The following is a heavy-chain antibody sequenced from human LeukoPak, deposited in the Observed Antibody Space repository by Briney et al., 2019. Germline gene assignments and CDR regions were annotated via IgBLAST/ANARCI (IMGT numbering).Heavy chain of an antibody. J-gene: IGHJ6*03. CDR1: GFTFSSYG. CDR2: IKQDGSEK. D-gene: IGHD4/OR15-4a*01. Sequence: GGSLRLSCAASGFTFSSYGMSWVRQAPGKGLEWVANIKQDGSEKYYVDSVKGRFTISRDNAKNSLYLQMNSLRAEDTAVYYCARDQRVLVKYYYYYYYMDVWGKGTTVTVSS. CDR3: ARDQRVLVKYYYYYYYMDV. V-gene: IGHV3-7*01.